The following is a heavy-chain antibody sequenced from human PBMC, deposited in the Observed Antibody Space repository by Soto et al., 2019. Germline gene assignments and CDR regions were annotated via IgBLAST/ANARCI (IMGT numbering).Heavy chain of an antibody. D-gene: IGHD3-3*02. CDR1: GYKFGSAW. CDR2: IKPGTSDI. J-gene: IGHJ4*02. V-gene: IGHV5-51*01. Sequence: GESLKISCKGVGYKFGSAWIGWVRQMPGKGLEWMGIIKPGTSDIRYSPSCRGHVTISADEAVSTAYLQWSSLKASDTAMYYCARQLSHICDSWGQGTLVTAPQ. CDR3: ARQLSHICDS.